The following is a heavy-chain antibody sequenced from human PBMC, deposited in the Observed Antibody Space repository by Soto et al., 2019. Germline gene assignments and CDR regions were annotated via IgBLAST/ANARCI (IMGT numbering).Heavy chain of an antibody. D-gene: IGHD3-10*01. CDR1: GFTVSNNY. V-gene: IGHV3-53*01. CDR3: ATGRGGGGY. CDR2: IYSGGYT. Sequence: EVQLVESGGGLIQPGGSLRLSCAVSGFTVSNNYMSWVRQAPGKGLEGVSVIYSGGYTAYGDSVKGRFTISRDNSKNTIYLKMNSGRPDHTAVFSGATGRGGGGYWGQGTLVTVSS. J-gene: IGHJ4*02.